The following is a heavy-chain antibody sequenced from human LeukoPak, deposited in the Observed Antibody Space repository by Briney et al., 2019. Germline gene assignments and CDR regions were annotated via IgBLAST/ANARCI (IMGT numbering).Heavy chain of an antibody. CDR2: ISGSGGST. Sequence: GRSLRLSCATSGFTFSSYAMSWVRQAPGKGLEWVSAISGSGGSTYYADSVKGRFTISRDNSKNTLYLQMNSLRAEDTAVYYCAKAYDSSGYYYGGNFDYWGQGTLVTVSS. CDR1: GFTFSSYA. V-gene: IGHV3-23*01. J-gene: IGHJ4*02. D-gene: IGHD3-22*01. CDR3: AKAYDSSGYYYGGNFDY.